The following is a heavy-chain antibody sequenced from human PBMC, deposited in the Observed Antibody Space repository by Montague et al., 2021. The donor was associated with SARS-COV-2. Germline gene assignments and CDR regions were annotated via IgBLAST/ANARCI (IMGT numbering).Heavy chain of an antibody. CDR1: GFIFSGYG. D-gene: IGHD1-26*01. Sequence: SLRLSCAASGFIFSGYGMHWVRQAPGKGLEWVAHIWYDGSNENYVDSVKGRFTISRDNFKNTLYLQMNSLRAEDTAIYYCARGSVGGYYFDYWGQGILVTVSS. CDR3: ARGSVGGYYFDY. J-gene: IGHJ4*02. V-gene: IGHV3-33*01. CDR2: IWYDGSNE.